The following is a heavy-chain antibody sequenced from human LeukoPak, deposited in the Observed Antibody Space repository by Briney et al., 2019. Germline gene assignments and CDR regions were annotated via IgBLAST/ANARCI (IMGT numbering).Heavy chain of an antibody. V-gene: IGHV3-7*01. CDR1: GFTFSSYW. Sequence: GGSLRLSCAASGFTFSSYWMSWVRQAPGKGLEWVANIKQDGSEKYYLDSVEGRFTISRDNAKNSLYLQMNSLRAEDTAVYYCARANWYCSSTSCYASYYYYGMDVWGQGTTVTVSS. CDR2: IKQDGSEK. J-gene: IGHJ6*02. CDR3: ARANWYCSSTSCYASYYYYGMDV. D-gene: IGHD2-2*01.